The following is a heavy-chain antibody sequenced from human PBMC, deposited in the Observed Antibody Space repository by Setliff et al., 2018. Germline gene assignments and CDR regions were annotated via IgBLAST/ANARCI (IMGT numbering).Heavy chain of an antibody. CDR3: AREGSSGWNGGGVDS. Sequence: PSETLSLTCTVSGGSISRYHWSWIRQPPGKGLEWIGYIQTSGTTNYNPSLKSRVTISVDTSKNQFSLRLSSVSAADTAVYYCAREGSSGWNGGGVDSWGQGTLVTVSS. J-gene: IGHJ4*02. V-gene: IGHV4-4*08. CDR1: GGSISRYH. D-gene: IGHD6-19*01. CDR2: IQTSGTT.